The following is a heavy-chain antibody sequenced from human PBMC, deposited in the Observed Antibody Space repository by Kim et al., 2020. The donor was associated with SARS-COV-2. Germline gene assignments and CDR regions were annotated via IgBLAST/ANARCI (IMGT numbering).Heavy chain of an antibody. Sequence: SETLSLTCTVSGGSISSYYWSWIRQPPGKGLEWIGDIYYSGSTNYNPSLKSRVTISVDTSKNQFALKLRSVTAADTAVYYCARRALGYCSSTSCQDAFDIWGQGTMVTVSS. CDR1: GGSISSYY. CDR3: ARRALGYCSSTSCQDAFDI. V-gene: IGHV4-59*08. D-gene: IGHD2-2*01. CDR2: IYYSGST. J-gene: IGHJ3*02.